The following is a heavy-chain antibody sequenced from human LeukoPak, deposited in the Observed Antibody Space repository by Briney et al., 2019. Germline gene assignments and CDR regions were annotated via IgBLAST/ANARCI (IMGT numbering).Heavy chain of an antibody. CDR1: GYIFTGYY. Sequence: ASVKVSCKASGYIFTGYYMHWVRQAPGQGLEWMGWINPNSGDTNYAQKFQGRVTMTRDTSISTAYMELSGLRSDDPAVYYCARDSGYHTLYFDLWGRGTLVTVSS. V-gene: IGHV1-2*02. CDR2: INPNSGDT. CDR3: ARDSGYHTLYFDL. J-gene: IGHJ2*01. D-gene: IGHD3-22*01.